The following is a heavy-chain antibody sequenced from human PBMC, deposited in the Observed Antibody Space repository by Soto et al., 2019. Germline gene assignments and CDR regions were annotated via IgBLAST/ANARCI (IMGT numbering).Heavy chain of an antibody. CDR3: ARGWYFDY. CDR2: IYYSEST. Sequence: QVHLQESGPGLVKPSETVSLTCSVSGGSISSNYWSWIRQPPGKGLEWSGYIYYSESTNYNPSLKSRVTISADTSKNQFSLKLSSVTAADTAVYYCARGWYFDYWGQGTLVTVS. J-gene: IGHJ4*02. CDR1: GGSISSNY. V-gene: IGHV4-59*01. D-gene: IGHD6-13*01.